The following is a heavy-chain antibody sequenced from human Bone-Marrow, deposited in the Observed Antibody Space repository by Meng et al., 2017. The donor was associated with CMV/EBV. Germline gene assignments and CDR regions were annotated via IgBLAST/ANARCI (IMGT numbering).Heavy chain of an antibody. CDR2: IIPFLAIA. V-gene: IGHV1-69*10. CDR1: GGTFSSYA. CDR3: ARVNWNIVGTTRGAPYYYGMDV. D-gene: IGHD1-26*01. J-gene: IGHJ6*01. Sequence: SVKVSCKASGGTFSSYAINWVRQAPGQGLEWMGGIIPFLAIANYAQKFQGRVSITADKSTSTAYMELSSLRSEDTAVYYCARVNWNIVGTTRGAPYYYGMDVWGQGSTVTVYS.